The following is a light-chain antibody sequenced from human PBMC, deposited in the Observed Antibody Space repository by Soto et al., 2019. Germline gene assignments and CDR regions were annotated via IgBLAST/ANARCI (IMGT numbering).Light chain of an antibody. CDR1: QSVGIK. V-gene: IGKV3-15*01. Sequence: EIVLTQSPATLSVSPGERATLSCRASQSVGIKLAWYQQKPGQAPRLIISDTSTRATGIPARFSGSGSGTEFTLTISSLQSEDFAVYFCQQYNYWPPITFGQGTRLEIK. J-gene: IGKJ5*01. CDR2: DTS. CDR3: QQYNYWPPIT.